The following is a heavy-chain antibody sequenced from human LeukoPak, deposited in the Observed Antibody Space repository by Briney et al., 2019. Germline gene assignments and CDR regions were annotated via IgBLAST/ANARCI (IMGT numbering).Heavy chain of an antibody. Sequence: PSETLSLTCTVSGASIRSYYWNWLRQPPGKGLEWIGYINYSGSTNSNPSLKSRATLSMDTSKHHFSLKLSSVTAADTAVYFCARDTRSYDSSGYYFFDFWGQGTLVTVSS. J-gene: IGHJ4*02. V-gene: IGHV4-59*01. CDR3: ARDTRSYDSSGYYFFDF. CDR2: INYSGST. CDR1: GASIRSYY. D-gene: IGHD3-22*01.